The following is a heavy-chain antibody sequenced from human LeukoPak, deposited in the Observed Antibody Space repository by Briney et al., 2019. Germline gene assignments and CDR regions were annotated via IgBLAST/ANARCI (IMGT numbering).Heavy chain of an antibody. Sequence: GGSLRLSCAASGFTFSSHGMRWVRQAPGKGLEWVSGISGSGGSTHYADSVKGRFTISRDNSKNTLYVQMNSLRAEDTAVYYCAKTIGVQVYDYYGMDVWGPGTAVTVS. V-gene: IGHV3-23*01. CDR3: AKTIGVQVYDYYGMDV. CDR1: GFTFSSHG. CDR2: ISGSGGST. J-gene: IGHJ6*02. D-gene: IGHD2-8*01.